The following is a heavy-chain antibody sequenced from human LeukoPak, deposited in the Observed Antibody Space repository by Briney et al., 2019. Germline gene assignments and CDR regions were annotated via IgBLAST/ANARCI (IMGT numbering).Heavy chain of an antibody. Sequence: GASVKVSCKASGYTFTSYNMHWVRQAPGQGLEWMGVINSSGGGTSYAQKFQGRVTMTRDMSTSTVYMELSSLRSEDTAVYYCARDSNLYYYYYMDVWGKGTTVTVSS. J-gene: IGHJ6*03. D-gene: IGHD1-14*01. CDR3: ARDSNLYYYYYMDV. V-gene: IGHV1-46*01. CDR2: INSSGGGT. CDR1: GYTFTSYN.